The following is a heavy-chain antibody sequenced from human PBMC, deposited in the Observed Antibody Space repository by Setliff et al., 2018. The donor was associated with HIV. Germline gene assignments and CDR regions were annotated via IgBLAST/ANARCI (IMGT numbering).Heavy chain of an antibody. J-gene: IGHJ4*02. CDR1: DDSIRSTTYY. CDR2: IYYSGSS. Sequence: TLSLTFTVSDDSIRSTTYYWGWIRQPPGKGLEWIGTIYYSGSSYSSPSLKSRVTISVDTSQNQFSLKLRSVTAADTAVYYCAMFSSSSGWGQGTQVTVSS. D-gene: IGHD6-6*01. V-gene: IGHV4-39*01. CDR3: AMFSSSSG.